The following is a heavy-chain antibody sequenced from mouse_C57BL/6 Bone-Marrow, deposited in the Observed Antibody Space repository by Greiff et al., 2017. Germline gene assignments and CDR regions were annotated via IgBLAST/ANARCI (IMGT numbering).Heavy chain of an antibody. Sequence: VQLQQPGPELVKPGASVKISCKASGYSFTGYYMNWVKQSPEKSLEWIGEINPSTGGTTYNQKFKAKATLTVDKSSSTAYMQLKSLTSEDSAVYYCARYYYGLDYWGQGTLVTVSA. CDR2: INPSTGGT. CDR1: GYSFTGYY. J-gene: IGHJ3*01. V-gene: IGHV1-42*01. D-gene: IGHD1-1*01. CDR3: ARYYYGLDY.